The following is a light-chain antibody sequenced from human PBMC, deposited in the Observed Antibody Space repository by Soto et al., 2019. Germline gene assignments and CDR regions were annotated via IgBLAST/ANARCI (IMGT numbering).Light chain of an antibody. Sequence: DIQMTQSPSTLSASVGDRVTITCRASQSISSWLAWHQQKPGTAPKLLIYAASTLESGVPSRFSGSRSGTEFTLTVSSLQPDDFATYYCQQYNDSFPYTFGQGTKVDIK. V-gene: IGKV1-5*03. CDR2: AAS. CDR1: QSISSW. CDR3: QQYNDSFPYT. J-gene: IGKJ2*01.